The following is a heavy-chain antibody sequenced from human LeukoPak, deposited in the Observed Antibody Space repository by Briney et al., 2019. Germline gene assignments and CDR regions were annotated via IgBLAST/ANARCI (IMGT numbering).Heavy chain of an antibody. CDR3: ARLKGYSSGWYPSYYFDY. CDR1: GGSISSYH. Sequence: SETLSLTCTVSGGSISSYHWSWIRQPPGKGLEWIGYIYYSGSTNYNPSLKSRVTISVDTSKNQFSLKLSSVTAADTAVYYCARLKGYSSGWYPSYYFDYWGQGTLVTVSS. CDR2: IYYSGST. J-gene: IGHJ4*02. D-gene: IGHD6-19*01. V-gene: IGHV4-59*01.